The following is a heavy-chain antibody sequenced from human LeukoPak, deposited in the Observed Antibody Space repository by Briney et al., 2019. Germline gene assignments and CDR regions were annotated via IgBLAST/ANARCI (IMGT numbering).Heavy chain of an antibody. Sequence: SETLSLTCTVSGGSASSGNYYWSWIRQPPGKGLEWIAYVHYSGSTDNSPSLRSRVTISVDTSKNQVSLKLSSVTAADTAVYYCARWDYGDYVGFDIWGQGTMVTVSS. J-gene: IGHJ3*02. D-gene: IGHD4-17*01. CDR3: ARWDYGDYVGFDI. CDR2: VHYSGST. CDR1: GGSASSGNYY. V-gene: IGHV4-61*01.